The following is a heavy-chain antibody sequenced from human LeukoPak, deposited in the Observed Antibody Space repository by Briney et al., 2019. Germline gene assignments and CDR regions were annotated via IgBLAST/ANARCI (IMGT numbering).Heavy chain of an antibody. D-gene: IGHD1-26*01. Sequence: PSGTLSLTCGVSGGSISSSYWWSWLRQPPGKGLEWMGETYLSWSTNSNPSLKSRATISVENPKNQFSLNLSSGTAGDTGVYYCAGDQWERLIRDYWGQGTLVTVSS. CDR3: AGDQWERLIRDY. CDR1: GGSISSSYW. J-gene: IGHJ4*02. CDR2: TYLSWST. V-gene: IGHV4-4*02.